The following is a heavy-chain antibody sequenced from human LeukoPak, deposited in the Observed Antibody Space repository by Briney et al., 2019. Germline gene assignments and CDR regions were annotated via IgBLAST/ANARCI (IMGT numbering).Heavy chain of an antibody. CDR1: GFSFDDYA. J-gene: IGHJ4*02. CDR3: AKGPNDYGDPTLDY. V-gene: IGHV3-9*01. Sequence: GGSPRLSCAASGFSFDDYAMHWVRQAPGKGLEWVSGISWNSGSIGYADSVKGRFTISRDNAKNSLYLQMNSLRAEDTALYYCAKGPNDYGDPTLDYWGQGTLVTVSS. CDR2: ISWNSGSI. D-gene: IGHD4-17*01.